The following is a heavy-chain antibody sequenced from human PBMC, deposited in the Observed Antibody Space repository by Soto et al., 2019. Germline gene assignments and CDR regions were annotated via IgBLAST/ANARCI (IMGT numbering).Heavy chain of an antibody. Sequence: QVQLVQSGAEVKKPGASVKVSCKASGYVFTNYFMHWVRQAPGQGLEWMGIINPNGGGTSYAQKFEGRVTMTRDSATSTAYMELSSLRSEDTAVYYCARDGGRHSGGIDYWGQGTLVTVSS. CDR2: INPNGGGT. CDR1: GYVFTNYF. V-gene: IGHV1-46*01. D-gene: IGHD1-26*01. CDR3: ARDGGRHSGGIDY. J-gene: IGHJ4*02.